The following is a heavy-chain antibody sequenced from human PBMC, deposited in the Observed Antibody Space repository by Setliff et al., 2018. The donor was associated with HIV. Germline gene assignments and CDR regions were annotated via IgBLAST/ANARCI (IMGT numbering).Heavy chain of an antibody. CDR2: ITSNSGRI. CDR1: GFTFDEYA. D-gene: IGHD1-26*01. J-gene: IGHJ4*02. Sequence: PGGSLRLSCAASGFTFDEYAMHWVRQAPGKGLEWVSGITSNSGRIGYADSIKGRFTISRDNAKSSLFLQTKSLRVEDTALYYCARDDKWAFDYWGQGTQVTVSS. V-gene: IGHV3-9*01. CDR3: ARDDKWAFDY.